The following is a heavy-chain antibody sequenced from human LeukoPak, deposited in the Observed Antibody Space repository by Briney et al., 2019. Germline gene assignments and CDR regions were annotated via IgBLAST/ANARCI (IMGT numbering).Heavy chain of an antibody. CDR2: INLNSGGT. CDR1: GYTFTGYY. Sequence: ASVKVSCKASGYTFTGYYMHWVRQAPGQGLEWMGWINLNSGGTDYAQKFQGRVTMTRDTSISTAYMELSRLRSDDTAVYYCARASWETVQDYWGQGTLATVSS. V-gene: IGHV1-2*02. J-gene: IGHJ4*02. CDR3: ARASWETVQDY. D-gene: IGHD4-17*01.